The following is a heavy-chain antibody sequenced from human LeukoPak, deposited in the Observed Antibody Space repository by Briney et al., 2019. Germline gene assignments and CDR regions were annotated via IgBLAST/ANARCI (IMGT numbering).Heavy chain of an antibody. D-gene: IGHD2-15*01. CDR1: GGSISSYY. J-gene: IGHJ1*01. CDR3: AREGGGYFQH. CDR2: IYDSGST. V-gene: IGHV4-59*01. Sequence: PSETLSLTCTVSGGSISSYYWSWIRQPPGKGLEWIGYIYDSGSTNYNPSLKTRVTISVDTSKNQFSLKLSSVTAADTAVYYCAREGGGYFQHWGQGTLVTVSS.